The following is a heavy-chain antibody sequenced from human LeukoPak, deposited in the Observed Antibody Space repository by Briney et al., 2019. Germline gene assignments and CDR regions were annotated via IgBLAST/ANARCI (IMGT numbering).Heavy chain of an antibody. J-gene: IGHJ4*02. CDR2: INPSGGST. D-gene: IGHD3-22*01. CDR1: GYTFTSYY. CDR3: ARGAYYYDSSGSRGGYYFDY. V-gene: IGHV1-46*01. Sequence: ASVKVSCKASGYTFTSYYMHWVRQAPGQGLEWMGIINPSGGSTSYAQKFQGRVTMTRDTSTSTVYMELSSLRSEDTAVYYRARGAYYYDSSGSRGGYYFDYWGQGTLVTVSS.